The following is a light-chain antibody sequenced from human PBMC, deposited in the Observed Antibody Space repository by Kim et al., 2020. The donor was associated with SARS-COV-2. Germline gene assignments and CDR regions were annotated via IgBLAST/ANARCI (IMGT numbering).Light chain of an antibody. CDR1: QSVSSN. CDR2: GAS. CDR3: QQYNNWPPPMYT. Sequence: PGERATLSCRASQSVSSNLAWYQQKPGQAPRLLIYGASTRATGIPARFSGSGSGTEFTLTISSLQSEDFAVYYCQQYNNWPPPMYTFGQGTKLEI. V-gene: IGKV3-15*01. J-gene: IGKJ2*01.